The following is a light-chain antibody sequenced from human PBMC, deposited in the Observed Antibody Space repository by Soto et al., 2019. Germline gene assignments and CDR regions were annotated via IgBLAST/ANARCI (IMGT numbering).Light chain of an antibody. CDR1: RSDIGGNNY. Sequence: QSAPTQPSSLSGSSGPAITISFTGSRSDIGGNNYVSWYQQHPGKAPKVMIYDVSNRPSGVSNRFSGSKSGHTASLTISGLQAEDEADYYCSSYTTRNTRIFGGGTKVTVL. CDR3: SSYTTRNTRI. J-gene: IGLJ2*01. V-gene: IGLV2-14*03. CDR2: DVS.